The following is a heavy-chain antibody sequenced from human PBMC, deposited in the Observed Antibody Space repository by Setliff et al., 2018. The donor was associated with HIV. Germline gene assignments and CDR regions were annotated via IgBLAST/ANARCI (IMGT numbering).Heavy chain of an antibody. CDR3: ARVKPHLRRSGSYWIVDY. Sequence: GGSLRLSCAASGFTFDDYAMHWVRQAPGKGLEWVSGISWNSGRIGYADSVKGRFTISRDNAKNSLYLQMNSLRAEDTAVYYCARVKPHLRRSGSYWIVDYWGQGTLVTVSS. J-gene: IGHJ4*02. V-gene: IGHV3-9*01. D-gene: IGHD1-26*01. CDR1: GFTFDDYA. CDR2: ISWNSGRI.